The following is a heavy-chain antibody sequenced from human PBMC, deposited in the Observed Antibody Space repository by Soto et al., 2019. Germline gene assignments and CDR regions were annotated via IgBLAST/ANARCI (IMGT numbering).Heavy chain of an antibody. CDR2: MNPKSGNT. D-gene: IGHD1-1*01. CDR1: GYTFTSYD. Sequence: QVQLVQSGAEVKKPGASVKVSCKASGYTFTSYDINWGQQPTGQGLEWMGWMNPKSGNTGYAQKFQDRDTLTRNTAISTAYMGLSSLRSEDRAVYYCARGRGVSRGTNWFDPWGQGTLVTVSS. V-gene: IGHV1-8*01. J-gene: IGHJ5*02. CDR3: ARGRGVSRGTNWFDP.